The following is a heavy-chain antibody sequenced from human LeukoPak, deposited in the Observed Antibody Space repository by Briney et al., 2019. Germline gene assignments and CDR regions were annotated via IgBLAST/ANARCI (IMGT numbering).Heavy chain of an antibody. CDR2: INTDGSHT. CDR1: GLTFSSYW. V-gene: IGHV3-74*01. J-gene: IGHJ6*02. Sequence: GGSLRLSCAASGLTFSSYWMHWVRQAPGKGLVWVSRINTDGSHTSYADSVKGRFTISRDNAKNTLYLQMNSLRAEDAAVYFCTRDSYISNVYYGMDVWGQGATVAVSS. D-gene: IGHD1-26*01. CDR3: TRDSYISNVYYGMDV.